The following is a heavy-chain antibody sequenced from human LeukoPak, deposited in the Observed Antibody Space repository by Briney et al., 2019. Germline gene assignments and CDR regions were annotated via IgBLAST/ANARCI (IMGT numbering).Heavy chain of an antibody. D-gene: IGHD6-19*01. CDR1: GFTFSSFS. CDR3: ATGQVAGTDY. J-gene: IGHJ4*02. V-gene: IGHV3-21*01. CDR2: ISSSSTYI. Sequence: PGESLRLSCAASGFTFSSFSMNWVPQAPGKGLEWVSTISSSSTYIYYADSVKGRLTISRDNANNSLYLQMSSLRAEDTAVYYCATGQVAGTDYWGQGTLVTVSS.